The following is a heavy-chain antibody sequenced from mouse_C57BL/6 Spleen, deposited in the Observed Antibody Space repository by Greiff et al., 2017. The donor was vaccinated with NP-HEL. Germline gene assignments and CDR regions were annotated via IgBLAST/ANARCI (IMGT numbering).Heavy chain of an antibody. CDR1: GFTFSNYW. V-gene: IGHV6-3*01. CDR2: IRLKSDNYAT. J-gene: IGHJ2*01. Sequence: EVKLMESGGGLVQPGGSMKLSCVASGFTFSNYWMNWVRQSPEKGLEWVAQIRLKSDNYATHYAESVKGRFTISRDDSKSSVYLQMNNLRAEDTGIYYCTGVDYYGSLFDYWGQGTTLTVSS. CDR3: TGVDYYGSLFDY. D-gene: IGHD1-1*01.